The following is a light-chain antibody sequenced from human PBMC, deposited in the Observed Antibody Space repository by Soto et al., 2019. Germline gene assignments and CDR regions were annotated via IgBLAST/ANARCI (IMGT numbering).Light chain of an antibody. V-gene: IGLV1-36*01. Sequence: QSALTQPPSVSAAPRQRVTISCSGSGSNIGNNAVKWYPQLPGNAPKLLLYYDDLMPSGISARFSGSKSGTSASLAISGLQSEDEAPYSCAAWDCGLNDYVLGPGPKLTVL. CDR3: AAWDCGLNDYV. CDR2: YDD. CDR1: GSNIGNNA. J-gene: IGLJ1*01.